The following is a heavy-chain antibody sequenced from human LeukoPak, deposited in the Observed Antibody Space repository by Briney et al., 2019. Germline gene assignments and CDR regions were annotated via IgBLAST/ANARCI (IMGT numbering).Heavy chain of an antibody. CDR1: GFTFSSYS. V-gene: IGHV3-21*01. D-gene: IGHD3-22*01. CDR2: ISSSSSYI. Sequence: GGSLRLSCAASGFTFSSYSMNWARQAPGKGLEWVSSISSSSSYIYYADSVKGRFTISRDNAKNSLYLQMNSLRAEDTAVYYCARDALPYYYDSSGYSLRLDPWGQGTLVTVSS. CDR3: ARDALPYYYDSSGYSLRLDP. J-gene: IGHJ5*02.